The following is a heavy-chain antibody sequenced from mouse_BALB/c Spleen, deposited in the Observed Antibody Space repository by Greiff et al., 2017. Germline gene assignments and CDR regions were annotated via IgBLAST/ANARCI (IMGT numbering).Heavy chain of an antibody. CDR3: ARHHRYDDAMDY. J-gene: IGHJ4*01. D-gene: IGHD2-14*01. Sequence: QVQLKESGPDLVAPSQSLSITCTVSGFSLTSYGVHWVRQPPGKGLEWLVVIWSDGSTTYNSALKSRLSISKDNSKSQVFLKMNSLQTDDTAMYYCARHHRYDDAMDYWGQGTSVTVSS. CDR2: IWSDGST. V-gene: IGHV2-6-2*01. CDR1: GFSLTSYG.